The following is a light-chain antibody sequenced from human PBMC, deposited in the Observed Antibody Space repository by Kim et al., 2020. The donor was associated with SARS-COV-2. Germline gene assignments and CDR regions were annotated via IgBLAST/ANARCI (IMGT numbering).Light chain of an antibody. Sequence: DVVMTQSPLSLPVTPGEPASISCRSSQSLLHRNGYNYLDWYLQKPGQSPQLLLYLGIHRASGVPDRFRGRVSGTEFTLEISRVEAEDVGVYYCMQALQTPWTFGQGTKVDIK. CDR3: MQALQTPWT. CDR1: QSLLHRNGYNY. CDR2: LGI. J-gene: IGKJ1*01. V-gene: IGKV2-28*01.